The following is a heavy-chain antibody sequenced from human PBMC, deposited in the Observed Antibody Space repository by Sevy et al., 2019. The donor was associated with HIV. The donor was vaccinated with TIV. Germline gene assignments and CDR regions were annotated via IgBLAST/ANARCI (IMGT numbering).Heavy chain of an antibody. J-gene: IGHJ4*02. Sequence: SEALSLTCTVSGGSISGYYWSWIRQPPGKGLEWIGYISYSGSTNYNPSLKSRVTISVDTSKNEFSLKLSSVTAADTAVYYCARSRVITGTFDYWGQGTLVTVSS. V-gene: IGHV4-59*01. CDR1: GGSISGYY. CDR2: ISYSGST. D-gene: IGHD1-20*01. CDR3: ARSRVITGTFDY.